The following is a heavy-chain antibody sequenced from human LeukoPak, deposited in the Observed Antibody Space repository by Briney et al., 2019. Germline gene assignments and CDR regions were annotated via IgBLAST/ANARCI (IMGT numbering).Heavy chain of an antibody. CDR2: MNPDSGNT. CDR3: ARVPRGYDGYRRSIYYYYMDV. CDR1: GYTFTSYD. V-gene: IGHV1-8*01. Sequence: AASVKVSCKASGYTFTSYDINWVRQATGQGLEWMGWMNPDSGNTGYAQKFQGRVTMTRNTSISTAYMELSSLRSEDTAVYYCARVPRGYDGYRRSIYYYYMDVWGNGTTVTVSS. D-gene: IGHD5-12*01. J-gene: IGHJ6*03.